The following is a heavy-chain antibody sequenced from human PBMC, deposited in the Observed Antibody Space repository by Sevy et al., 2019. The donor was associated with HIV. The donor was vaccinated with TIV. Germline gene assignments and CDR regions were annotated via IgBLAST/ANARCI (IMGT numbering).Heavy chain of an antibody. V-gene: IGHV3-30*02. CDR2: IRYDGSNK. Sequence: GGSLRLSCAASGFTFSSYGMHWVRQAPGKGLEWVAFIRYDGSNKYYADSVKGRFTISRDNSKNRLYLQMNSLRAEDTAVYYCAKAVAGAGRRDGFDPWGQGTLVTVSS. CDR1: GFTFSSYG. CDR3: AKAVAGAGRRDGFDP. J-gene: IGHJ5*02. D-gene: IGHD6-19*01.